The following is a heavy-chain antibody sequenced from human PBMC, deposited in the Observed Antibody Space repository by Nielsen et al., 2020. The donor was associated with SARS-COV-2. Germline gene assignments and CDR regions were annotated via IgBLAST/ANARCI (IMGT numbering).Heavy chain of an antibody. CDR1: GFTFSIYG. V-gene: IGHV3-33*01. J-gene: IGHJ6*02. CDR2: IWYDGSNK. D-gene: IGHD3-16*02. Sequence: SLKISCSASGFTFSIYGMHWVRPAPGKGLEWVAVIWYDGSNKYYSDSVKGRFTISRDNSKNTLYLQMNSLRAEDTAVYYCAGHLSWYGMDVWGQGTTVTVSS. CDR3: AGHLSWYGMDV.